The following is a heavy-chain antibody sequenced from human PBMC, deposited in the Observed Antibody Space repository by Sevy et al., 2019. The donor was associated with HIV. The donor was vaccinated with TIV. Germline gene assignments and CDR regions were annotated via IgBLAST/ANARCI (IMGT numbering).Heavy chain of an antibody. J-gene: IGHJ5*02. CDR1: GFTFSSYA. V-gene: IGHV3-23*01. Sequence: GGSLRLSCAASGFTFSSYAMSWVRQAPGKGLEWVSAISGSGGSTYYADSVKGRFTISRDNSKNTLYLQMNSLRAEDTAVYDCSKGTSSNNGVWFDPWGQGTLVTVSS. CDR3: SKGTSSNNGVWFDP. CDR2: ISGSGGST. D-gene: IGHD6-13*01.